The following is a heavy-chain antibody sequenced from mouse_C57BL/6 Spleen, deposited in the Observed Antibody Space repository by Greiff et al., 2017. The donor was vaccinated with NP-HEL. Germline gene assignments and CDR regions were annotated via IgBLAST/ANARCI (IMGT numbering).Heavy chain of an antibody. J-gene: IGHJ1*03. Sequence: VQLQQSGAELVRPGASVKLSCTASGFNIKDYYMHWVKQRPEQGLEWIGRIDPEDGDNEYAQKFQGKATMTADTSSNTAYLQLISLTSEDTAVYYWTTGYYGSSYWYFDVWGTGTTVTVSS. CDR1: GFNIKDYY. D-gene: IGHD1-1*01. V-gene: IGHV14-1*01. CDR2: IDPEDGDN. CDR3: TTGYYGSSYWYFDV.